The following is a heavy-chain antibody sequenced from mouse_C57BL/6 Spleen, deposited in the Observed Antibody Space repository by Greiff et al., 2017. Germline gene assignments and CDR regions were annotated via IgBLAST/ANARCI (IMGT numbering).Heavy chain of an antibody. Sequence: VQLQQSGAELVKPGASVKLSCTASGFNIKDYYMHWVKQRTEQGLEWIGRIDPEDGETKYAPNFQGKATITADTSSNTAYLQLSSLTSEDTAVYYCARSHNKRDYWGQGTTLTVSS. CDR3: ARSHNKRDY. V-gene: IGHV14-2*01. D-gene: IGHD6-1*01. CDR1: GFNIKDYY. J-gene: IGHJ2*01. CDR2: IDPEDGET.